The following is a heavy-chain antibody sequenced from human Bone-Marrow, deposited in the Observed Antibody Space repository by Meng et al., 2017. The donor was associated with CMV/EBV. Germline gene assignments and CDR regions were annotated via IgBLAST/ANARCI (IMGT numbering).Heavy chain of an antibody. CDR2: INPNSGGT. D-gene: IGHD6-13*01. CDR1: GYTFTSYG. Sequence: ASVKVSCKASGYTFTSYGISWVRQAPGQGLEWMGWINPNSGGTNYAQKFQGRVTMTRDTSISTAYMELSRLRSDDTAVYYCARSGLHIAARGNWFDPWGQGTLVTVSS. J-gene: IGHJ5*02. V-gene: IGHV1-2*02. CDR3: ARSGLHIAARGNWFDP.